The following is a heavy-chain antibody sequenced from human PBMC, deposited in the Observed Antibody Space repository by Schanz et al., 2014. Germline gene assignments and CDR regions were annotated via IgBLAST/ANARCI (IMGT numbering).Heavy chain of an antibody. Sequence: QVQLVQSGAEVKKPGSSVKVSCKASRSTFSSFGINWVRQAPGQGLEWMGWISAYNGHTDYAQKLQGRVTLTTDTSTSTAYMELRNLRSDDTAVYYCARAKRFGDMDVWGQGTTVTVSS. J-gene: IGHJ6*02. D-gene: IGHD3-10*01. CDR1: RSTFSSFG. V-gene: IGHV1-18*01. CDR3: ARAKRFGDMDV. CDR2: ISAYNGHT.